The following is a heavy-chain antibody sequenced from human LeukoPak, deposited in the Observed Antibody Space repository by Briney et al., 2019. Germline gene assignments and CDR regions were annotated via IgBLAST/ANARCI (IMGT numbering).Heavy chain of an antibody. D-gene: IGHD5-18*01. CDR1: GFTFSSYA. Sequence: GGSLRLSCAASGFTFSSYAMSWVRQAPGKGLEWVSDINGSGGSTYYADSVKGRFTISRDNAKNSLYLQMNSLRAEDTAVYYCATPPVDTAMVNFDYWGQGTLVTVSS. CDR2: INGSGGST. CDR3: ATPPVDTAMVNFDY. V-gene: IGHV3-23*01. J-gene: IGHJ4*02.